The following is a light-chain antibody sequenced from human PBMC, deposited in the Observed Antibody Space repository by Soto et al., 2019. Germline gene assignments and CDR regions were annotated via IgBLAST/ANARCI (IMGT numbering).Light chain of an antibody. J-gene: IGKJ1*01. CDR3: QHYNSWPWT. CDR2: GTS. CDR1: QSVAIN. Sequence: EIVMTQSPATLSVSPGERATLSCRASQSVAINLAWYQQRPGQAPRLLIFGTSTRATGIPARFSGSGSGTEFTLTISSLQSEDFATYFCQHYNSWPWTFGQGTKVEV. V-gene: IGKV3-15*01.